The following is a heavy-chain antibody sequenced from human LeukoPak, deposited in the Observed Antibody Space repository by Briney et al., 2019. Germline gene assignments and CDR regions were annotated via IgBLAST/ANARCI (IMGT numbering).Heavy chain of an antibody. Sequence: GGSLRLSCAASGFTFSSYAMSWVRQAPGKGLEWVSGISGSGDNTYYADSVKGRFTISRDNSKNTLYLQMNSLRAEDTAVYYCARESSGITGTTWRLPPYNWFDPWGQGTLVTVSS. D-gene: IGHD1-7*01. CDR2: ISGSGDNT. V-gene: IGHV3-23*01. CDR1: GFTFSSYA. J-gene: IGHJ5*02. CDR3: ARESSGITGTTWRLPPYNWFDP.